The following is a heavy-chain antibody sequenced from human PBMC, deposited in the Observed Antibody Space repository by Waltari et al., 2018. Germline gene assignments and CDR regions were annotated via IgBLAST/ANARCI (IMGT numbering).Heavy chain of an antibody. D-gene: IGHD3-22*01. V-gene: IGHV4-39*01. J-gene: IGHJ3*02. CDR1: GGSISSSSYY. CDR3: ARQIMYYYDSSGFDAFDI. CDR2: IYYSGIT. Sequence: QLQLQESGPGLVKPSETLSLTCTVSGGSISSSSYYWGWIRQPPGKGLEWIGSIYYSGITYYNPSLKSRVTISVDTSKNQFSLKLSSVTAADTAVYYCARQIMYYYDSSGFDAFDIWGQGTMVTVSS.